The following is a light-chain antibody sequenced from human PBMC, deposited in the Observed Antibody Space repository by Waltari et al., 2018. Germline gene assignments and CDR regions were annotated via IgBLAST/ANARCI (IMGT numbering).Light chain of an antibody. J-gene: IGKJ1*01. Sequence: EIVLTQSPGTLSLSPGERATLSCRASQSVSGTYLAWYQQKPGQAPRLLIYGASSRATGIPDRFRGSGSGTDFTLTISRLESEDFAVYYCQQYGSSPWTFGQGTKVEIK. CDR3: QQYGSSPWT. CDR2: GAS. V-gene: IGKV3-20*01. CDR1: QSVSGTY.